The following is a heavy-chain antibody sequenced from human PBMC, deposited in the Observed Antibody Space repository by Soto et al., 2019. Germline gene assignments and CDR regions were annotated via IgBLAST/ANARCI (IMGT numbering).Heavy chain of an antibody. J-gene: IGHJ4*02. V-gene: IGHV4-61*01. Sequence: QVQLQESGPGLVKPSETLSLTCSVSVGSVSSVSYYWSWIRQPPGKGLEWIGYIYYSGSTKYNPSLKSRVTISVDTSKNQFSLKLSSVTAADTAVYYCARAGLGEGSDYWGQGTLVTVSS. D-gene: IGHD1-26*01. CDR1: VGSVSSVSYY. CDR3: ARAGLGEGSDY. CDR2: IYYSGST.